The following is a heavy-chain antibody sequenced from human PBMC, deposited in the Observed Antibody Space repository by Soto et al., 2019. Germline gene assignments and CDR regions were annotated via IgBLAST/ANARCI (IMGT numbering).Heavy chain of an antibody. CDR2: IKEDGSEQ. J-gene: IGHJ4*02. CDR3: ARDEAGYAY. Sequence: GGSLRLSCEASGIIFTTYWMSWVRQAPGKGLEWVANIKEDGSEQYYGDSVKGRFTISRDNAKNSLYLQMNSLRAEDTAAYYCARDEAGYAYWGQGTLVTVSS. D-gene: IGHD2-2*01. V-gene: IGHV3-7*01. CDR1: GIIFTTYW.